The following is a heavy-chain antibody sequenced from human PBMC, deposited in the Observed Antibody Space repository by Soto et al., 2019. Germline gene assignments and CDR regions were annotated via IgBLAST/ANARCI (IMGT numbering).Heavy chain of an antibody. CDR1: GASVTSDSYH. CDR2: QTGST. V-gene: IGHV4-61*01. CDR3: VIYKAGACGNGF. Sequence: QVHLQESGPGLIKPSETLSLTCSVSGASVTSDSYHWTWIRQPPGKGLEWIGQTGSTNYNPSLKSRITIAVDTSKYQFSLNLDSVTAADTAIYYCVIYKAGACGNGFWGRGTLVIVSS. J-gene: IGHJ4*02. D-gene: IGHD1-1*01.